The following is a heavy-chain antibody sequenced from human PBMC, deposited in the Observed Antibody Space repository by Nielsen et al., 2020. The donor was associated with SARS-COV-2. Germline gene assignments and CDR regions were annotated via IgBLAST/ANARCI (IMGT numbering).Heavy chain of an antibody. CDR2: ISGSGGST. J-gene: IGHJ4*02. CDR1: GFTFSDHY. D-gene: IGHD2-21*02. CDR3: AKDIEVVVVTAISYYFDY. Sequence: GGSLRLSCAASGFTFSDHYMDWVRQAPGKGLEWVSAISGSGGSTYYADSVKGRFTISRDNSKNTLYLQMNSLRAEDTAVYYCAKDIEVVVVTAISYYFDYWGQGTLVTVSS. V-gene: IGHV3-23*01.